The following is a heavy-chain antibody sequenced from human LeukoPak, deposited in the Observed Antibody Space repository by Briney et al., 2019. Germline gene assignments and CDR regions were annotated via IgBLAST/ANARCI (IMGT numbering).Heavy chain of an antibody. CDR2: IRHDGSYQ. CDR1: GFTFSSYG. Sequence: GGSLRLSCAAFGFTFSSYGMHWVRQTPDKGLEWVAFIRHDGSYQQYADSVKGRFTVSRDNSKDMVYLQMNSLRTEDTAVYYCAKNRDSSDYPRDFDFWGQGTLVTVSS. D-gene: IGHD3-22*01. J-gene: IGHJ4*02. V-gene: IGHV3-30*02. CDR3: AKNRDSSDYPRDFDF.